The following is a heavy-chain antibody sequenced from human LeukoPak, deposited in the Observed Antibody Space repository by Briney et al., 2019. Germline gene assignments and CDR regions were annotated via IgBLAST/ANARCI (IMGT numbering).Heavy chain of an antibody. CDR1: GFTFSSYA. CDR3: ARGYSRAAFDI. J-gene: IGHJ3*02. D-gene: IGHD2-15*01. V-gene: IGHV3-23*01. CDR2: ISGSGGST. Sequence: GGSLRLSCTASGFTFSSYAMSWVRHAPGKGLEWVSAISGSGGSTYYADSVKGRFTVSRDNGKNSPLLQMNSLRAEDTALYYCARGYSRAAFDIWGQGTVVAVSS.